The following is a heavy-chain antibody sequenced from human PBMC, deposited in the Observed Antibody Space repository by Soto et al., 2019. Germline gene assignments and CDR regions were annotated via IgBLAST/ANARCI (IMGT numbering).Heavy chain of an antibody. CDR2: IYYSGST. CDR3: ARSQEEQYVWGSNNVDY. D-gene: IGHD3-16*01. CDR1: GGSISSGGYY. J-gene: IGHJ4*02. V-gene: IGHV4-31*03. Sequence: SETLSLTCTVSGGSISSGGYYWSWIRQHPGKGLEWIGYIYYSGSTYYEPSLKSRVTISVDTSKNQFSLKLSSVTAADTAVYYCARSQEEQYVWGSNNVDYWGQGTLVTVSS.